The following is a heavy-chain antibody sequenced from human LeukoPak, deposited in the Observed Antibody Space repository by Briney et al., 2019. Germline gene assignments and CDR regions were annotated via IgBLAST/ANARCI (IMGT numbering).Heavy chain of an antibody. CDR3: ARDNPVGATGPFDY. V-gene: IGHV3-30-3*01. J-gene: IGHJ4*02. CDR2: ISYDGSNK. CDR1: GFTLSSYA. Sequence: QPGRSLRLSCAASGFTLSSYAMHWVRQAPGKGLEWVAVISYDGSNKYYADSVKGRFTISRDNSKNTLYLQMNSLRAEDTAVYYCARDNPVGATGPFDYWGQGTLVTVSS. D-gene: IGHD1-26*01.